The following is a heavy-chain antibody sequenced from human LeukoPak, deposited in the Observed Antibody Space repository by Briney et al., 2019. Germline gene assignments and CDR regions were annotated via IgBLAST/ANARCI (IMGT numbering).Heavy chain of an antibody. J-gene: IGHJ4*02. V-gene: IGHV3-74*01. Sequence: GGSLRLSCAASGFTFSNYWMHWVRQAPGKGLVWVSRTISDGSSTLHADSVKGRFTISRDNAKNTLYLQMNSLRAEDTAVYYCATTGDYWGQGTLVTVSS. CDR2: TISDGSST. D-gene: IGHD1-14*01. CDR3: ATTGDY. CDR1: GFTFSNYW.